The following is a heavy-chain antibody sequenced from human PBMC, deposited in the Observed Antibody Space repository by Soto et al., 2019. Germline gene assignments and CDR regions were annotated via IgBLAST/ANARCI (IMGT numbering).Heavy chain of an antibody. CDR3: AKGISGCSSTSCQYYYGMDV. Sequence: QVQLVESGGGVVQPGRSLRLSCAASGFTFSSYGMHWVRQAPGKGLEWVAVISYDGSNKYYADYVKGRFTISRDNSKNTLYLQMNSLRAEDTAVYYCAKGISGCSSTSCQYYYGMDVWGQGTTVTVSS. CDR1: GFTFSSYG. V-gene: IGHV3-30*18. D-gene: IGHD2-2*01. J-gene: IGHJ6*02. CDR2: ISYDGSNK.